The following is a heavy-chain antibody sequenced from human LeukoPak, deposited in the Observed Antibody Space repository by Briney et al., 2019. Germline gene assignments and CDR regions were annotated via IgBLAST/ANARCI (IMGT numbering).Heavy chain of an antibody. Sequence: GGSLRLSCATSGFTFRSSAMSWVRQAPGKGLEWVSAISGGGDDTIHADSVKGRFTISRDNSKNTLYLQMNSLRAGDTAVYYCAKDPDYYFDYWGQGALVTVSS. CDR2: ISGGGDDT. J-gene: IGHJ4*02. CDR3: AKDPDYYFDY. V-gene: IGHV3-23*01. CDR1: GFTFRSSA.